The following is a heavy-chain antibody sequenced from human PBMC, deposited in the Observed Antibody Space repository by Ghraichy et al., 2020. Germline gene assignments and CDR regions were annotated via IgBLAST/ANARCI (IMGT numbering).Heavy chain of an antibody. D-gene: IGHD3-3*01. J-gene: IGHJ2*01. CDR2: INHSGST. CDR1: GGSFSGYY. CDR3: ARGRVSIFGVVRWYFDL. Sequence: SETLSLTCAVYGGSFSGYYWSWIRQPPGKGLEWIGEINHSGSTNYNPSLKSRVTISVDTSKNQFSLKLSSVTAADTAVYYCARGRVSIFGVVRWYFDLWGRGTLVTVSS. V-gene: IGHV4-34*01.